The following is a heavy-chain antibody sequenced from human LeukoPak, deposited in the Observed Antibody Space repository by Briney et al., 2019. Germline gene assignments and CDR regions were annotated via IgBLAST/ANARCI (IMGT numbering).Heavy chain of an antibody. V-gene: IGHV3-53*01. J-gene: IGHJ4*02. CDR2: IYGGGNT. CDR3: ARRGDGGRSFDY. CDR1: GFTFSNYA. Sequence: SGGSLRLSCAASGFTFSNYAMTWVRQAPGKGLEWVSLIYGGGNTYYADSVKGRFTISRDNSKNTLYLQMNSLRAEDTAVYDCARRGDGGRSFDYWGQGTLVTVSS. D-gene: IGHD4-23*01.